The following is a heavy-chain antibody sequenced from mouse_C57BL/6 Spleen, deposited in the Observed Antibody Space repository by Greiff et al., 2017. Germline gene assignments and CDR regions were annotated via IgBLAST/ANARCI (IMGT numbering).Heavy chain of an antibody. CDR2: IRNKANGYTT. J-gene: IGHJ3*01. D-gene: IGHD2-3*01. CDR3: ARYPYDGYPAWFAY. CDR1: GFTFTDYY. Sequence: EVNLVESGGGLVQPGGSLSLSCAASGFTFTDYYMSWVRQPPGKALEWLGFIRNKANGYTTEYSASVKGRFTISRDNSQSILYLQMNALRAEDSATYYCARYPYDGYPAWFAYWGQGTLVTVSA. V-gene: IGHV7-3*01.